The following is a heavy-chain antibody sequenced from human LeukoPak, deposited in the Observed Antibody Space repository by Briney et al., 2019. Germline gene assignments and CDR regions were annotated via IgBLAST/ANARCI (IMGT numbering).Heavy chain of an antibody. CDR2: ISGSGVNT. V-gene: IGHV3-23*01. Sequence: GGSLRLSCAAPGITFSSYAMTWVRQAPGKGLEWVSAISGSGVNTYYADSVKGRFTITRDNSKNTVYLQMNSLRAEDTAVFYCARSRYSNSWLFDYWGQGTLVTVSS. J-gene: IGHJ4*02. CDR3: ARSRYSNSWLFDY. CDR1: GITFSSYA. D-gene: IGHD6-13*01.